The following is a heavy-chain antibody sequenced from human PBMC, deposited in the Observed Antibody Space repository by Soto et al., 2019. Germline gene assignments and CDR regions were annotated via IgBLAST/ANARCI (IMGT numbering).Heavy chain of an antibody. CDR3: ARDTAMALPDA. J-gene: IGHJ4*02. CDR1: GYTFTSYA. CDR2: SNPYNGNT. D-gene: IGHD5-18*01. Sequence: QVQLVQSGTEVKKPGASVKVSCKASGYTFTSYAISWVRQAPGQGLEWMGWSNPYNGNTNYAQKLQGRVTMTTDTSTSTAYMELRSLRSDATAVYYCARDTAMALPDAWGQGTLVTVSS. V-gene: IGHV1-18*01.